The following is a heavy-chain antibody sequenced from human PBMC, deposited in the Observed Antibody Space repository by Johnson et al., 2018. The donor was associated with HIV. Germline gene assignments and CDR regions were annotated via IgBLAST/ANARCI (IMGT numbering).Heavy chain of an antibody. Sequence: VQLVESGGGLVQPGGSLRLSCAASGFTFDDYGMSWVRQAPGKGLEWASGINWNGGSTGHVDSVMGRFTIARANAHNSLDLQMNSLTVDDTALYYCARIKYYYDSSGYYREARGAFDIWGQETMVTVSS. CDR3: ARIKYYYDSSGYYREARGAFDI. CDR1: GFTFDDYG. J-gene: IGHJ3*02. CDR2: INWNGGST. V-gene: IGHV3-20*04. D-gene: IGHD3-22*01.